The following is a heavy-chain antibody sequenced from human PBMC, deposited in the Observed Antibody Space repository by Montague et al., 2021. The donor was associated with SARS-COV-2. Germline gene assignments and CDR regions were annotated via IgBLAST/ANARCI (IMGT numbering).Heavy chain of an antibody. CDR2: VSASGIT. V-gene: IGHV4-61*02. Sequence: TLSLTCTVSGGSISSDRYCWIWIRQPAGKGLDWIVRVSASGITNYNPSLKSRVTISLDTSKNQFSMRLSTVTAADTSLYYCIRGLASVDSWGQGTLVTVSS. CDR3: IRGLASVDS. J-gene: IGHJ5*01. CDR1: GGSISSDRYC.